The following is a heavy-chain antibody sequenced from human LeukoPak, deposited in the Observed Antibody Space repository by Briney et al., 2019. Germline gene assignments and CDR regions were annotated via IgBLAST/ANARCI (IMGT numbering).Heavy chain of an antibody. V-gene: IGHV5-51*01. CDR3: ARWLAVGGHNWFDP. CDR1: GYSFTNYW. D-gene: IGHD6-19*01. Sequence: GESLKISCKGSGYSFTNYWIGWVRQMPGKGLEHMGIIYPGDSDTRYSPSFQGQVTISADKSISTAYLQWSSLKASDTAIYYCARWLAVGGHNWFDPWGQGTLVTVSS. J-gene: IGHJ5*02. CDR2: IYPGDSDT.